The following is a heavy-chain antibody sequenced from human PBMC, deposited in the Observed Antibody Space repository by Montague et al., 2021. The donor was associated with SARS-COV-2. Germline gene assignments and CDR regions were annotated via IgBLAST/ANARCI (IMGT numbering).Heavy chain of an antibody. CDR3: ALETPMVTFLA. CDR2: IDWXXXK. J-gene: IGHJ5*02. CDR1: GFSLSTSGMC. Sequence: PALVKPTQTLTLTRTFSGFSLSTSGMCVSWIRQPPGKALEWLARIDWXXXKYYSTSLKTRLTIPKDTSKHQVVLTMTNMDPVDTATYYCALETPMVTFLAWGQGTLVTVSS. V-gene: IGHV2-70*11. D-gene: IGHD5-18*01.